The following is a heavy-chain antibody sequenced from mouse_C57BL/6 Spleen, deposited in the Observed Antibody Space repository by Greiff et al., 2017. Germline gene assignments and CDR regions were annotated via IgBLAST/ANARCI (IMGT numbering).Heavy chain of an antibody. J-gene: IGHJ2*01. Sequence: VQLQQPGPELVKPGASVKISCKASGYTFTSSWMHWVKQRPGQGLEWIGRIYPADGDTNYNEKFKGKATLTADKSSSTAYMHLSSLTSEDSAVYFCAIAYYYDGCYFDYWGQGTTVTVSS. D-gene: IGHD1-1*01. CDR3: AIAYYYDGCYFDY. V-gene: IGHV1-74*01. CDR1: GYTFTSSW. CDR2: IYPADGDT.